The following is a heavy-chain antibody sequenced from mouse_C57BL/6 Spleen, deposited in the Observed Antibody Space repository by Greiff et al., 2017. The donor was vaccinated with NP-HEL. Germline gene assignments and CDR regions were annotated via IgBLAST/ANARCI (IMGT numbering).Heavy chain of an antibody. V-gene: IGHV1-63*01. D-gene: IGHD2-4*01. CDR3: ARKDYDYDENYFDY. Sequence: VQLQESGAELVRPGTSVKMSCKASGYTFTNYWIGWAKQRPGHGLEWIGDIYPGGGYTNYNEKFKGKATLTADKSSSTAYMQFSSLTSEDSAIYYCARKDYDYDENYFDYWGQGTTLTVSS. J-gene: IGHJ2*01. CDR1: GYTFTNYW. CDR2: IYPGGGYT.